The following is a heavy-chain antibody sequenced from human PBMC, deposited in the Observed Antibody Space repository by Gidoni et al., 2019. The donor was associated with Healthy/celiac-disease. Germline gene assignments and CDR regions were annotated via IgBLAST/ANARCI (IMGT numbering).Heavy chain of an antibody. J-gene: IGHJ3*02. D-gene: IGHD2-21*01. CDR2: IYYSGST. V-gene: IGHV4-39*01. CDR1: GGSISSSSYY. CDR3: ARLKHIVVVIDHDAFDI. Sequence: QLQLQESGPGLVKPSETLSLTCTVSGGSISSSSYYWGWIRQPPGKGLEWIGSIYYSGSTYYNPSLKSRVTISVDTSKNQFSLKLSSVTAADTAVYYCARLKHIVVVIDHDAFDIWGQGTMVTVSS.